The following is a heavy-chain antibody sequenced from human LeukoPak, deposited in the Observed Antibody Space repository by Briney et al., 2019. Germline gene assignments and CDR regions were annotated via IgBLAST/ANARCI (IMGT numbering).Heavy chain of an antibody. J-gene: IGHJ4*02. Sequence: GGSLRLSCAASGFTFSSYGMHWVRQAPGKGLEWVAVIWYDGSNKYYADSVKGRFTISRDNSKNTLYLQMNSLRAEDTAVYYCAREGIGIAAAGTLDYWGQGTLVTVSS. D-gene: IGHD6-13*01. CDR3: AREGIGIAAAGTLDY. CDR1: GFTFSSYG. CDR2: IWYDGSNK. V-gene: IGHV3-33*01.